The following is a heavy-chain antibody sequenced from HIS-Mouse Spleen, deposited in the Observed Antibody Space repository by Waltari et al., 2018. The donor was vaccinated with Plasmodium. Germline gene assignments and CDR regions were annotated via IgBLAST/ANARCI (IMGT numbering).Heavy chain of an antibody. Sequence: QVTLRESGPALVKPTQTLTLTCTFSGFSLSTSGMCVSWLRQPPVKALEWLARIDWDDDKYYSTSLKTRLTISKDTSKNQVVLTMTNMDPVDTATYYCARTTYSSSSAKYYYYGMDVWGQGTTVTVSS. V-gene: IGHV2-70*15. D-gene: IGHD6-6*01. CDR2: IDWDDDK. CDR3: ARTTYSSSSAKYYYYGMDV. J-gene: IGHJ6*02. CDR1: GFSLSTSGMC.